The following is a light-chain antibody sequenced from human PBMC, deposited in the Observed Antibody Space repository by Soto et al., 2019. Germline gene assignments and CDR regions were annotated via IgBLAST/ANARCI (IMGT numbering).Light chain of an antibody. J-gene: IGLJ2*01. V-gene: IGLV2-14*01. CDR3: SSYTTSHTLV. CDR2: EIS. CDR1: SSDVGASDF. Sequence: QSALTQPASVSESPGQSITISCTGTSSDVGASDFVSWYQQHPGKAPELIIYEISNRPSGVSSRFSGSKSGNTASLTISGLQAEVESDYYCSSYTTSHTLVFGGGTKLTVL.